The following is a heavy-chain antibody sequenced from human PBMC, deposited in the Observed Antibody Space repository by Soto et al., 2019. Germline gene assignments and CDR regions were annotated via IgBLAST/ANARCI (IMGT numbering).Heavy chain of an antibody. CDR2: IHPSGQPI. CDR3: ARRASR. Sequence: PGGSLRLSCAVSGFTFSSSEMSWVRQAPGKGLEWISYIHPSGQPIFYADSVKGRFTISRDNANNSLFLQMNSLRAEDTAVYYCARRASRWGQGTMVTVSS. J-gene: IGHJ3*01. V-gene: IGHV3-48*03. D-gene: IGHD1-26*01. CDR1: GFTFSSSE.